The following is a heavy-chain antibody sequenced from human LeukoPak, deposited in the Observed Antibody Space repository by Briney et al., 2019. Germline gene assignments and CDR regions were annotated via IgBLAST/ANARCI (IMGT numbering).Heavy chain of an antibody. J-gene: IGHJ4*02. CDR1: GFTFSSYA. D-gene: IGHD4-23*01. V-gene: IGHV3-30*07. Sequence: GGSLRLSCAASGFTFSSYAMHWVRQAPGKGLEWVAVISYDGSNKYYADSVKGRFTIFRDNSKSTLYLQMNSLRVDDTAVYYCARDRGYSTFDFWGQGTLVTVSS. CDR2: ISYDGSNK. CDR3: ARDRGYSTFDF.